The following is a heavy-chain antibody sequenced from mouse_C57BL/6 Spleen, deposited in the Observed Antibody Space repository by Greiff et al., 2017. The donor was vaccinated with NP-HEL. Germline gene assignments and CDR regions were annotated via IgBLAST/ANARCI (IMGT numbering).Heavy chain of an antibody. J-gene: IGHJ2*01. CDR1: GFNIKDDY. CDR2: IDPENGDT. D-gene: IGHD3-2*02. V-gene: IGHV14-4*01. CDR3: TLDSSGYFDY. Sequence: VQLKESGADLVRPGASVKLSCTASGFNIKDDYMHWVKQRPEQGLEWIGWIDPENGDTEYASKFQGKATITADTSSNTAYLQLSSLTSEDTAVYYCTLDSSGYFDYWGQGTTLTVSS.